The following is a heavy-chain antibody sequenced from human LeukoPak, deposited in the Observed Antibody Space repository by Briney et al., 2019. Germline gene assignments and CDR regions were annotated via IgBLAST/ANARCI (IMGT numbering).Heavy chain of an antibody. Sequence: GGSLRLSCAASGFTFSSYDMSWVRQAPGKGLEWVSGINKRGGGTYYADSVKGRFTMSRDNSKNTLFLQMNSLRAEDTAVYYCAKVTWSSSGSDYWGQGTLVTASP. CDR3: AKVTWSSSGSDY. CDR1: GFTFSSYD. D-gene: IGHD6-19*01. J-gene: IGHJ4*02. V-gene: IGHV3-23*01. CDR2: INKRGGGT.